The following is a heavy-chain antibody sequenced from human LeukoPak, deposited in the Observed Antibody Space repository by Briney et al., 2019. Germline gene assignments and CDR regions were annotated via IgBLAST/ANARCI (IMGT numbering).Heavy chain of an antibody. CDR2: ISYDGSNK. D-gene: IGHD4-17*01. CDR1: GFTFSSYA. V-gene: IGHV3-30-3*01. J-gene: IGHJ3*02. CDR3: ARDQRGDYPAHAFDI. Sequence: GRSLRLSCAASGFTFSSYAMHWVRQAPGKGLEWVAVISYDGSNKYYADSVKGRFTISRDNSKNTLYLQMNSLRVEDTAVYYCARDQRGDYPAHAFDIWGQGTMVTVSS.